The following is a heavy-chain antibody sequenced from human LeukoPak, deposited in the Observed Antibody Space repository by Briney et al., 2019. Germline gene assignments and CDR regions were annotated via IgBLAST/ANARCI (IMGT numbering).Heavy chain of an antibody. Sequence: RSSETLSLTCCVSGFSISSYYWSWIRQPPGKGLEWIGYIYTSSSTNYNPSLKSRVTITVDTSKNQFSLKLSYVTAADTAVYYCARHHRGNITIFGVGTKGYAFTIWGQGTMVTVPS. CDR3: ARHHRGNITIFGVGTKGYAFTI. V-gene: IGHV4-4*09. D-gene: IGHD3-3*01. CDR2: IYTSSST. CDR1: GFSISSYY. J-gene: IGHJ3*02.